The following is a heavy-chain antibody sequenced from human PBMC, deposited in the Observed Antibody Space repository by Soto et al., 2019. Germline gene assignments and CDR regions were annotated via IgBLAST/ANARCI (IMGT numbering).Heavy chain of an antibody. V-gene: IGHV3-48*02. CDR1: GFIFNTYS. J-gene: IGHJ4*02. CDR3: ARTLSWRRGPFDY. CDR2: ISGSSRTI. D-gene: IGHD2-15*01. Sequence: EVHLVESGGGFIHPGGSLRLSCAASGFIFNTYSMNWVRQAPGKGLEWVSYISGSSRTIFYADSVRGRFTISRDNANNSTYLQMISLRDEDTAVYYCARTLSWRRGPFDYWGQGTLVTVSS.